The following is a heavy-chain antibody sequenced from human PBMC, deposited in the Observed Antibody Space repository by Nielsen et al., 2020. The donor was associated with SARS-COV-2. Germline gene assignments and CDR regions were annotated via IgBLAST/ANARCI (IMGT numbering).Heavy chain of an antibody. J-gene: IGHJ6*03. D-gene: IGHD3-22*01. CDR2: ISSSSSTI. CDR3: ARALAGYFMYYYYYYMDV. Sequence: GESLKISCAASGFTFSSYSMNWVRQAPGKGLEWVSYISSSSSTIYYADSVKGRFTISRDNAKNSLYLQMNSLRAEDTAVYYCARALAGYFMYYYYYYMDVWGKGTTVTVSS. V-gene: IGHV3-48*04. CDR1: GFTFSSYS.